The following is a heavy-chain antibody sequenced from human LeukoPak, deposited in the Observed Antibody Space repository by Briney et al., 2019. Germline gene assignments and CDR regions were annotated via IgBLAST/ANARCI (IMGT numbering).Heavy chain of an antibody. D-gene: IGHD2-2*01. CDR1: GGTFSSYA. CDR3: AANPPADIVVVPAALYNWFDP. J-gene: IGHJ5*02. Sequence: SVKVSCKASGGTFSSYAISWVRQAPGQPLEWMGGVIPIFVTAEYAQKSQGRVTITAVESTSTAYMELSSLRSEDTAVYYCAANPPADIVVVPAALYNWFDPWGQGTLVTVSP. CDR2: VIPIFVTA. V-gene: IGHV1-69*13.